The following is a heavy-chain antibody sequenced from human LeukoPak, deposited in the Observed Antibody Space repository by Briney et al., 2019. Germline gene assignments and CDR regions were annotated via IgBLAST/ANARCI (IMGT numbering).Heavy chain of an antibody. Sequence: PSETLSLTCTVSGGSIKSGTYYWGWIRQTPGKGLEWIGSMYYSGSAYKNPSLKTRLTISVDTSKNQFSLKLSSVTAADTAVYYCARHYYYGSGTNYWGQGTLVTVSS. CDR1: GGSIKSGTYY. CDR2: MYYSGSA. CDR3: ARHYYYGSGTNY. V-gene: IGHV4-39*01. J-gene: IGHJ4*02. D-gene: IGHD3-10*01.